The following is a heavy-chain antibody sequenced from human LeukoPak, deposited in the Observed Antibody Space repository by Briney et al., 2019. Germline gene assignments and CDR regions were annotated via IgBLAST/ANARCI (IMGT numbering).Heavy chain of an antibody. CDR3: AKMVREFYTISYYFDY. CDR2: ISGSAGGI. Sequence: GGSLSLSCAASGFTFSSYAMTWVRQAPGKGLEWVSAISGSAGGIYYADSVEGRFTISRDNSKNTLYLQMNSLRAEDTAVYYCAKMVREFYTISYYFDYWGQGTLVTVSS. CDR1: GFTFSSYA. D-gene: IGHD2-8*01. V-gene: IGHV3-23*01. J-gene: IGHJ4*02.